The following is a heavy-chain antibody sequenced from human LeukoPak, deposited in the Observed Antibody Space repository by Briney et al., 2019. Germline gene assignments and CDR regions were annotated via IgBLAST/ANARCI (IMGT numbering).Heavy chain of an antibody. Sequence: GSSVKVSCKTSGGTFSSYAITWVRQAPGQGLEWMGRIIPIFGTANYAQKFQGRVTITTDESTSTAYMELSSLTSEDTAVYYCARAIRYSSSWEYFDYWGQRTLVTVSS. CDR1: GGTFSSYA. CDR2: IIPIFGTA. D-gene: IGHD6-13*01. CDR3: ARAIRYSSSWEYFDY. V-gene: IGHV1-69*05. J-gene: IGHJ4*02.